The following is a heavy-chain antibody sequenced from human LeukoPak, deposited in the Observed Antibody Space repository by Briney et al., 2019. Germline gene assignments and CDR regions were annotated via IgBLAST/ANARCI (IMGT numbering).Heavy chain of an antibody. Sequence: ASVKVSCKASGYTFNAYNMHWVRQAPGQGLEWMGWINPKSGGANYAQKFQGRVTMTWDTSISTAHMELSRLRSDDTAVYYCAREYILTAYYGDYWGQGTLVTVPS. D-gene: IGHD3-9*01. CDR1: GYTFNAYN. CDR2: INPKSGGA. CDR3: AREYILTAYYGDY. J-gene: IGHJ4*02. V-gene: IGHV1-2*02.